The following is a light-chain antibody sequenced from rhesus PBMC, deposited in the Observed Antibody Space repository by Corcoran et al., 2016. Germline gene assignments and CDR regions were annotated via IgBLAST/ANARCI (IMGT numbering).Light chain of an antibody. CDR2: ASS. Sequence: DIQMTQSPSSLSASVGDRVTVTCRASKGIKKELRWYHQKTGKAPTILIYASSTLQTGVSSRFRGSGSVKDSTLTISSRQPDDVATYYCLQDYTAPLTFGGGTKVEIK. CDR3: LQDYTAPLT. V-gene: IGKV1-94*01. J-gene: IGKJ4*01. CDR1: KGIKKE.